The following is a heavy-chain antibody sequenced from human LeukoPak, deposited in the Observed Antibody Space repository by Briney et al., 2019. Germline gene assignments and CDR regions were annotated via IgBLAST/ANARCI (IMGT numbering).Heavy chain of an antibody. CDR3: ARHRGANGDFDPHSSDY. D-gene: IGHD3-10*01. V-gene: IGHV4-31*03. J-gene: IGHJ4*02. Sequence: SETLSLTCTVSGGSISSGGNYWSWIRQHPGKGLEWIGYIYYSRTTYYNPSLKSRVTISVDTSKNHFSLKMSSVIAADTAVYYCARHRGANGDFDPHSSDYWGQGTLVTVSS. CDR2: IYYSRTT. CDR1: GGSISSGGNY.